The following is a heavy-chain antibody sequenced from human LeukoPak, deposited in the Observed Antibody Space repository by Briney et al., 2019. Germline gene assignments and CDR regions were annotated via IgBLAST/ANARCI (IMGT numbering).Heavy chain of an antibody. V-gene: IGHV4-34*01. CDR1: GGSFSDYY. D-gene: IGHD2-15*01. Sequence: SETLSLTCAAYGGSFSDYYWSWIRQPPGKGLEWIGEINHSGSTNYNPSLKSRVTISVDTSKNQFSLKLSSVTAADTAVYYCVRGLYCSGGSCRFDYWGQGTLVTVSS. J-gene: IGHJ4*02. CDR2: INHSGST. CDR3: VRGLYCSGGSCRFDY.